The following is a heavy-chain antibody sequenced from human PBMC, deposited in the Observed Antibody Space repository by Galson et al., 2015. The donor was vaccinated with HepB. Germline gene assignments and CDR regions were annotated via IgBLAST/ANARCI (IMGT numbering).Heavy chain of an antibody. D-gene: IGHD5-24*01. CDR2: ISSSSSYI. V-gene: IGHV3-21*01. Sequence: SLRLSCAASGFTFSSYSMNWVRQAPGKGLEWVSSISSSSSYIYYADSVKGRFTISRDNAKNSLYLQMNSLRAEDTAVYYCARDGEMATIKRYFDYWGQGTLVTVSS. J-gene: IGHJ4*02. CDR1: GFTFSSYS. CDR3: ARDGEMATIKRYFDY.